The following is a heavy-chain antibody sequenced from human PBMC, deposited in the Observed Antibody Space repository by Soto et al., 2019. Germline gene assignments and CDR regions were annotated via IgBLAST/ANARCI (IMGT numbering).Heavy chain of an antibody. Sequence: QVQLVESGGGVVQPGRSLRLSCAASGFTFSNYGMNWVRQAPGKRLKWVAVILNDASNRYHADSVKDRFTISRDNSKNMLYLQMNSLRAEDTAVYYYARDDEYSGNGMDVWGQGTTVTVS. CDR3: ARDDEYSGNGMDV. CDR2: ILNDASNR. V-gene: IGHV3-33*01. J-gene: IGHJ6*02. CDR1: GFTFSNYG. D-gene: IGHD3-10*01.